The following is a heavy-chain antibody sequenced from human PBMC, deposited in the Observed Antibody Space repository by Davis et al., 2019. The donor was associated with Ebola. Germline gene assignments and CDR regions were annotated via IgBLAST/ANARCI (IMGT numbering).Heavy chain of an antibody. Sequence: PGGSLRLSCAASGFSFSSYSMNWVRQAPGKGLEWVSYINSGSSIIYYAESVKGRFTISRDNAKNSLYLQMNSLRAEDTAVYYCARDLSGAEFDPWGQGTLVTVSS. CDR2: INSGSSII. CDR1: GFSFSSYS. D-gene: IGHD1-26*01. V-gene: IGHV3-48*01. J-gene: IGHJ5*02. CDR3: ARDLSGAEFDP.